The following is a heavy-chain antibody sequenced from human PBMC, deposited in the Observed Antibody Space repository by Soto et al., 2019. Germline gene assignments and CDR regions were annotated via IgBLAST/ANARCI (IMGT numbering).Heavy chain of an antibody. CDR1: GGSISSNDNCY. V-gene: IGHV4-31*03. CDR3: ARDISSGYYFDY. Sequence: SETLSLTCTVSGGSISSNDNCYWSWIRQHPGKGLEWIGYIYYSGSTYYNPSLRSRVTMSLDTSKSQFSLKLSSVTAADTAVYYCARDISSGYYFDYWGQGTLVTVS. CDR2: IYYSGST. D-gene: IGHD3-22*01. J-gene: IGHJ4*02.